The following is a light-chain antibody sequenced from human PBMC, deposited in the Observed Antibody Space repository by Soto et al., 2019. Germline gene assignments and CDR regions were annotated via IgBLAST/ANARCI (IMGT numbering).Light chain of an antibody. CDR1: QSVSGSS. V-gene: IGKV3D-20*02. Sequence: EIVLTQSPATLSLSPGERATLSCRASQSVSGSSLAWYQQKPGQAPRLLIYGASSRATGIPDRFSGSGSGTDFTLTISSLEPEDFAVYYCQQRSNWPITFGQGTRLEIK. CDR3: QQRSNWPIT. CDR2: GAS. J-gene: IGKJ5*01.